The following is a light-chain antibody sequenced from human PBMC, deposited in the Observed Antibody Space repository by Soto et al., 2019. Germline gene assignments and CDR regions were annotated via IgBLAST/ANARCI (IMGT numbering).Light chain of an antibody. CDR3: CSYAGSRTFDV. CDR1: SSDVGSYNL. CDR2: EGS. V-gene: IGLV2-23*03. J-gene: IGLJ1*01. Sequence: QSALTQPASVSGSPGQSITISCTGTSSDVGSYNLVSWYQQHPGKAPKLMIYEGSKRPSGVSNRFSGSKSGNTASLTISGLHAEDEADYYCCSYAGSRTFDVFGTGTKLTVL.